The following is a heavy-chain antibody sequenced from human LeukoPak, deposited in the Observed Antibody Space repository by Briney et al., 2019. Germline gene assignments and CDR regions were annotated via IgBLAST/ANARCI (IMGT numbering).Heavy chain of an antibody. V-gene: IGHV3-66*04. Sequence: GGSLRISCAASGFTVSSNDMTWVRQVPGKGLEWVSIIYSGGGAYYADSVKGRFTISRDNSKNTLYLQMNSLRAEDTAVYYCARLERTNWGQGTLVTVSS. D-gene: IGHD3-3*01. CDR2: IYSGGGA. J-gene: IGHJ4*02. CDR1: GFTVSSND. CDR3: ARLERTN.